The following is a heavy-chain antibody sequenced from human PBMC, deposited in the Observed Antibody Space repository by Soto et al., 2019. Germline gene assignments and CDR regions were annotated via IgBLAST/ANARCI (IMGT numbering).Heavy chain of an antibody. CDR3: ARDVIVGAMNAFGT. D-gene: IGHD1-26*01. CDR1: GGTFSSYA. J-gene: IGHJ3*02. CDR2: IIPIFGTA. Sequence: SVKVSCKASGGTFSSYAISWVRQAPGQGLEWMGGIIPIFGTANYAQKFQGRVTITADKSTSTAYMELSSLRSEDTAVYYCARDVIVGAMNAFGTWGQGTMVTVSS. V-gene: IGHV1-69*06.